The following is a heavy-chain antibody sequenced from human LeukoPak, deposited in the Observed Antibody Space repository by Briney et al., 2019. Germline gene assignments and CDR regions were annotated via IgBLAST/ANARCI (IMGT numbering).Heavy chain of an antibody. J-gene: IGHJ3*02. CDR2: VYYSGDT. V-gene: IGHV4-31*03. CDR1: GGSISSGGYY. Sequence: SETLSLTCTVSGGSISSGGYYWSWIRQHPGKGLEWIGYVYYSGDTHYNPSLKSRLSLSVDTSKNQFSLKLSSVTAADTAVYYCARVVQIHDDAFDIWGQGTMVTVSS. CDR3: ARVVQIHDDAFDI.